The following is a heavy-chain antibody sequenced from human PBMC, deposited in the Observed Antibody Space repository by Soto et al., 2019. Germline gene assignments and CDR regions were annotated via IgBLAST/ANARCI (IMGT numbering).Heavy chain of an antibody. CDR1: GFTFSSYG. Sequence: GGSLRLSCAASGFTFSSYGMHWVRQAPGKGLEWVAVISYDGSNKYYADSVKGRFTISRDNSKNTLYLQMNSLRAEDTAVYYCAKEGGSYLDYYYYYGMDVWGQGTTVTVSS. CDR3: AKEGGSYLDYYYYYGMDV. V-gene: IGHV3-30*18. D-gene: IGHD1-26*01. J-gene: IGHJ6*02. CDR2: ISYDGSNK.